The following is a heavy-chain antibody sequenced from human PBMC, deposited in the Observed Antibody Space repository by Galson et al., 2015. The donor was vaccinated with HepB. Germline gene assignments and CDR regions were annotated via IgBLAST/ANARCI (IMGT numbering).Heavy chain of an antibody. CDR1: GFTFSSYG. CDR2: ISGNGGST. V-gene: IGHV3-64D*06. D-gene: IGHD6-19*01. CDR3: VKMGGSGWYGDY. Sequence: SLRLSCAASGFTFSSYGMHWVRQAPGKGLEYVSAISGNGGSTYYADSVRGRFTISRDNSDNTVFLQMSSLRADDTAVYYCVKMGGSGWYGDYWGLGTLVTVSS. J-gene: IGHJ4*02.